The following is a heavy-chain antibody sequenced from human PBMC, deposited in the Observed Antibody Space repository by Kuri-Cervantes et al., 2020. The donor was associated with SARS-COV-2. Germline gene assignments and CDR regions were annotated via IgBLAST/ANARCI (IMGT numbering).Heavy chain of an antibody. Sequence: SETLSLTCAVSGYSISSGYYWGWIRQPPGKGLEWIGSIYHSGSTYYNPSLKSRVTISVDTSKNQFSLKLSSVTAADTAVYYCAPELYSSGWSFDYWGQGTLVTISS. CDR3: APELYSSGWSFDY. D-gene: IGHD6-19*01. CDR1: GYSISSGYY. V-gene: IGHV4-38-2*01. J-gene: IGHJ4*02. CDR2: IYHSGST.